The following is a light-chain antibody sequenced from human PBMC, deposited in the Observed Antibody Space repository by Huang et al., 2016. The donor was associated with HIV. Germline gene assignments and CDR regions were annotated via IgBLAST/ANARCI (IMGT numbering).Light chain of an antibody. V-gene: IGKV4-1*01. CDR3: QQYYSSPFT. Sequence: DIVMTQSPDSLAVSLGERATINCKSSKTILHDSDSRNYLAWYQQKPGQPPKLLIHCASIRKSWVPDRFIGSRSGTDFTLTISSLQAEDVAVYYCQQYYSSPFTFGPGTNVDI. CDR1: KTILHDSDSRNY. J-gene: IGKJ3*01. CDR2: CAS.